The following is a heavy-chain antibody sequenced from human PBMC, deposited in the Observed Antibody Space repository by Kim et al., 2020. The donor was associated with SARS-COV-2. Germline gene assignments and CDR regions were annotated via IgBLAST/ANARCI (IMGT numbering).Heavy chain of an antibody. CDR2: ISAYNGNT. CDR3: ARVSGNYVHYYYYYGMDV. J-gene: IGHJ6*02. Sequence: ASVKVSCKASGYTFTSYGISWVRQAPGQGLEWMGWISAYNGNTNYAQKLQGRVTMTTDTSTSTAYMELRSLRSDDTAVYYCARVSGNYVHYYYYYGMDVWGQGTTVTVSS. CDR1: GYTFTSYG. D-gene: IGHD4-4*01. V-gene: IGHV1-18*01.